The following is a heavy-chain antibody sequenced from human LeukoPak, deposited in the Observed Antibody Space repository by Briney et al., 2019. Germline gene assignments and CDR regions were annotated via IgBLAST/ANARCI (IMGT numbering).Heavy chain of an antibody. CDR3: ARRSGPSGSPRNYYYMDV. Sequence: SVKVSCKASGGTFSSYAISWVRQAPGQGLEWMGGIIPIFGTANYAQKLQGRVTMTTDTSTSTAYMELRSLRSDDTAVYYCARRSGPSGSPRNYYYMDVWGKGTTVTVSS. D-gene: IGHD1-26*01. CDR2: IIPIFGTA. CDR1: GGTFSSYA. V-gene: IGHV1-69*05. J-gene: IGHJ6*03.